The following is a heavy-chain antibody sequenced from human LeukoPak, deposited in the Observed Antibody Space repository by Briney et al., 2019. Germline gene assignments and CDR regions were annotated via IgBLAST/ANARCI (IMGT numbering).Heavy chain of an antibody. Sequence: PGGSLRLSCAASGFTFSTYNMNWVRQAAGKGLEWVSSISGTSTHLYHADSVKGRFAISRDNAKNSLYLQMNSLRAEDTAVYYCARDLIVEGTAILGYWGQGTLVTVSS. V-gene: IGHV3-21*01. CDR1: GFTFSTYN. D-gene: IGHD1-26*01. CDR3: ARDLIVEGTAILGY. J-gene: IGHJ4*02. CDR2: ISGTSTHL.